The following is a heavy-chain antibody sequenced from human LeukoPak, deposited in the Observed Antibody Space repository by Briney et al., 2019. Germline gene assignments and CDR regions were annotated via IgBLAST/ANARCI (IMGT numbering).Heavy chain of an antibody. J-gene: IGHJ4*02. D-gene: IGHD6-19*01. Sequence: WASVTVSFKASGYTFTSYGISWVRQAPGQGLEWMGWISAYNGNTNYAQKLQGRVTMTTDTSTSTAYMELRSLRSDDTAVYYCARDWSGYSSGWYGDYWGQGTLVTVSS. V-gene: IGHV1-18*01. CDR3: ARDWSGYSSGWYGDY. CDR2: ISAYNGNT. CDR1: GYTFTSYG.